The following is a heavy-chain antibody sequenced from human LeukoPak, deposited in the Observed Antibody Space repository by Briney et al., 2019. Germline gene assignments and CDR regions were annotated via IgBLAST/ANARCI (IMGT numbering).Heavy chain of an antibody. V-gene: IGHV3-66*02. CDR2: IYSGGST. J-gene: IGHJ4*02. D-gene: IGHD3-22*01. CDR3: ARDFPHDDSCGYYPLGY. Sequence: GGSLRLYCAASGFTVSSNYMSWVRQAPGKGLEWVSVIYSGGSTYYADSVKGRFTISRDNSKNTLYLQMNSLRAEDTAVYYCARDFPHDDSCGYYPLGYWGQGTLVTVSS. CDR1: GFTVSSNY.